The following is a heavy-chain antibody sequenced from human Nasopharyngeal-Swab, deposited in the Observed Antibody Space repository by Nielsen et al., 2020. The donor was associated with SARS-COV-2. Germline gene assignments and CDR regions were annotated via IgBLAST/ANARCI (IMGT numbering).Heavy chain of an antibody. Sequence: GESLKISCKGSGYSFTSYWIGWVRQMPGKGLEWMGIIYPGDSDTRYSPSFQGQVTISADKSTSTAYLQWSSLKASDTAMYYCARLRSSGWFPYYFDYWGQGTLVTVSS. D-gene: IGHD6-19*01. CDR1: GYSFTSYW. CDR2: IYPGDSDT. V-gene: IGHV5-51*01. J-gene: IGHJ4*02. CDR3: ARLRSSGWFPYYFDY.